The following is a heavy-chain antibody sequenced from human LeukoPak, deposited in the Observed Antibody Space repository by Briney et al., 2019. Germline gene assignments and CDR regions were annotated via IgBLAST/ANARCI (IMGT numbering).Heavy chain of an antibody. V-gene: IGHV1-18*01. CDR1: GYTFTSYG. CDR3: ARDLMLAELLLPFDY. Sequence: GASVKVSCKASGYTFTSYGISWVRQAPGQGLERMGWISAYNGNTNYAQKLQGRVTMATDTSTSAAYMELRSLRSDDTAVYYCARDLMLAELLLPFDYWGQGTLVTVSS. CDR2: ISAYNGNT. D-gene: IGHD1-26*01. J-gene: IGHJ4*02.